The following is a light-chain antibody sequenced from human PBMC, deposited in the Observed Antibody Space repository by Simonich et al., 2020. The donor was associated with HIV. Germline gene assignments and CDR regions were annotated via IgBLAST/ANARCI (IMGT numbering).Light chain of an antibody. J-gene: IGKJ4*01. Sequence: DIVMTQSPDSLAVSLGDRATINCKSSQSVLYSSNNKNYLAWYQQKPGQPPKLLIYWASTRESVVPDRFSGSGSGTDFTLIISSLQAEDVAVYYCQQYYSTPLTFGGGTKVEIK. V-gene: IGKV4-1*01. CDR2: WAS. CDR3: QQYYSTPLT. CDR1: QSVLYSSNNKNY.